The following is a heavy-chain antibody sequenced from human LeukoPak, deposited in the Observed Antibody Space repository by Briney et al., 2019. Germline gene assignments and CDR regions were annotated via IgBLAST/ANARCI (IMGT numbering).Heavy chain of an antibody. CDR1: GFTFSNYW. CDR3: AREVGGNLGDAFDI. D-gene: IGHD4-23*01. V-gene: IGHV3-74*03. J-gene: IGHJ3*02. CDR2: INRDGSTA. Sequence: PGGSLRLSCAASGFTFSNYWMHWVRQAPGKGLVWVSRINRDGSTATYADSVQGRFPTSSDNAKKPLYVQMNSLRAEDTAVYYCAREVGGNLGDAFDIWGQGTMVTVSS.